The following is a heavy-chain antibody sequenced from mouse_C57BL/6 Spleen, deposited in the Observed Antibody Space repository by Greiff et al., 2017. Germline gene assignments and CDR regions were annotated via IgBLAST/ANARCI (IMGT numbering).Heavy chain of an antibody. CDR3: ANWEEYAMDY. V-gene: IGHV5-17*01. D-gene: IGHD4-1*01. J-gene: IGHJ4*01. Sequence: EVQLQESGGGLVKPGGSLKLSCAASGFTFSDYGMHWVRQAPEKGLEWVAYISSGSSTIYYADTVKGRFTISRDNAKNTLFLQMTSLRSEDTAMYYCANWEEYAMDYWGQGTSVTVSS. CDR2: ISSGSSTI. CDR1: GFTFSDYG.